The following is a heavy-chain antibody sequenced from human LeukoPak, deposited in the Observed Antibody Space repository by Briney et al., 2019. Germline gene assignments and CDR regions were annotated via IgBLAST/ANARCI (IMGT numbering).Heavy chain of an antibody. CDR1: GFTVSSNY. J-gene: IGHJ4*02. V-gene: IGHV3-66*01. CDR3: ARDLRGWGSDFDY. D-gene: IGHD2-21*01. CDR2: IYSGGTI. Sequence: GGSLRLSCAASGFTVSSNYMSWVRQAPGKGLEWVSVIYSGGTIYYADSVKGRFTISRDNSKNTLFLQMNSLRAEDTAVYYCARDLRGWGSDFDYWGQGTLVTVSS.